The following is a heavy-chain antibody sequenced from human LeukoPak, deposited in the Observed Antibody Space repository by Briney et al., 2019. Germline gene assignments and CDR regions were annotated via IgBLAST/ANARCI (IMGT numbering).Heavy chain of an antibody. D-gene: IGHD3-9*01. CDR1: GFTFDDYA. CDR3: AKDTYDILTGYYKGYFDY. CDR2: INWNSGSI. V-gene: IGHV3-9*01. J-gene: IGHJ4*02. Sequence: PGRSLRLSCAASGFTFDDYAMHWVRQAPGKGLEWVSGINWNSGSIGYADSVKGRFTISRDNAKNSLYLQMNSLRAEDTALYYCAKDTYDILTGYYKGYFDYWGQGTLVTVSS.